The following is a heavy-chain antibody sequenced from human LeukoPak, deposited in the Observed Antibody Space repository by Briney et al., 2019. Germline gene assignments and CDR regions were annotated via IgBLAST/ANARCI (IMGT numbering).Heavy chain of an antibody. CDR2: INTSSTYT. CDR1: GFSFSSYN. D-gene: IGHD5-18*01. J-gene: IGHJ6*03. CDR3: AKDGQLWLRVYYYYMDV. Sequence: GGSLRLSCAASGFSFSSYNMNWVRQAPGKVLEWVSSINTSSTYTFYADSVKGRFTISRDNAKNSLYLQMNSLRVEDTAVYYCAKDGQLWLRVYYYYMDVWGKGTTVTISS. V-gene: IGHV3-21*01.